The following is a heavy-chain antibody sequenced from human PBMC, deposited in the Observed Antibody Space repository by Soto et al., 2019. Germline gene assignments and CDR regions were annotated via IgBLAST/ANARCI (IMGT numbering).Heavy chain of an antibody. D-gene: IGHD3-10*01. V-gene: IGHV3-21*01. J-gene: IGHJ4*02. Sequence: EVQLVESGGGLVKPGESLTLSCVASGFPFISHTMSWIRQAPGKGLEWVSSLSSKSAYIYYTESVRGRFNVSRDNAKNSLFLQMTSLRVEDTGVYYCARVGRYLSESTESHWGRGTLVIVSS. CDR2: LSSKSAYI. CDR3: ARVGRYLSESTESH. CDR1: GFPFISHT.